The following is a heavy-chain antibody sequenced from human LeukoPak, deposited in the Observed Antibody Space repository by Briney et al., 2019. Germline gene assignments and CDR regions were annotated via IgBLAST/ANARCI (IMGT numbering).Heavy chain of an antibody. CDR2: IYHSGST. D-gene: IGHD3-10*01. CDR3: ARVYYGRSYDYWYFDL. CDR1: GYSISSGYY. Sequence: SETLSLTCTVSGYSISSGYYWGCFRQPPGKGLEWIASIYHSGSTYYNPSLKSRVTISVDTSKNQFSLKLSSVTAADTAVYFCARVYYGRSYDYWYFDLWGRGTLVTVSS. J-gene: IGHJ2*01. V-gene: IGHV4-38-2*02.